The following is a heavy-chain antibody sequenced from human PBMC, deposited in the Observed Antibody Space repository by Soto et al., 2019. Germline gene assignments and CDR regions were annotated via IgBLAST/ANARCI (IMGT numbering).Heavy chain of an antibody. Sequence: EVQLVESGGGLVKPGGSLRLSCAASGFTFSSYTMNWVRQAPGKGLEWVSSISSSSSYIYYADSVKGRFTISRDNAKTSLFLKMTSLRADARGLFSCARHPRLWAQGPLVTVSS. V-gene: IGHV3-21*02. CDR2: ISSSSSYI. CDR1: GFTFSSYT. CDR3: ARHPRL. J-gene: IGHJ4*02.